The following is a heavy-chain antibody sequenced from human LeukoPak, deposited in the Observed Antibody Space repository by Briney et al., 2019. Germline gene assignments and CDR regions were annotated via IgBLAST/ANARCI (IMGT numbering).Heavy chain of an antibody. V-gene: IGHV4-39*07. D-gene: IGHD3-3*01. CDR3: AREQVIIEKKKHTVFGMIIIPSNFDY. CDR1: GGSFSSSSYY. J-gene: IGHJ4*02. Sequence: PSETLSLTCTVSGGSFSSSSYYWAWIRQPPGKGLEWIGSIYYSGSTYYNPSLKSRVTISVDTSKNQFSLKLGSVTAADTAVYYCAREQVIIEKKKHTVFGMIIIPSNFDYWGQGTLVTVSS. CDR2: IYYSGST.